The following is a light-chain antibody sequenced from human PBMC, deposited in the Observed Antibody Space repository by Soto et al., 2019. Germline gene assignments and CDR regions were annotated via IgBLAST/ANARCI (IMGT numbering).Light chain of an antibody. V-gene: IGKV1-33*01. J-gene: IGKJ5*01. CDR1: QDISNY. CDR3: QQYDNLIT. Sequence: IQMTQYPSSLSASVGDRVTITCQASQDISNYLNWYQQKPGKAPKLLIYDASNLETGVPSRFSGSGSGTDFTFTISSLQPEDIATYYCQQYDNLITFGQGTRLEIK. CDR2: DAS.